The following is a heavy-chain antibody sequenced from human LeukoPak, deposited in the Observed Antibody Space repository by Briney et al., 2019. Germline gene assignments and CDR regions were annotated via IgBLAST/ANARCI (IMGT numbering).Heavy chain of an antibody. J-gene: IGHJ1*01. CDR3: AREDYGGRTEYFQH. D-gene: IGHD4-23*01. CDR2: VSAYNGNA. Sequence: VASVKVSCKASGYTFTSYGISWVRQAPGQGLEWMGWVSAYNGNANYAQKLQGRVTMTTDTSTSTAYMELRSLRSDDTAVYYCAREDYGGRTEYFQHWGQGTLVTVSS. CDR1: GYTFTSYG. V-gene: IGHV1-18*01.